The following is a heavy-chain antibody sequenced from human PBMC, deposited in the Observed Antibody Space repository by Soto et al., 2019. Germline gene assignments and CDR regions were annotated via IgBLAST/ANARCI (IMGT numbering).Heavy chain of an antibody. D-gene: IGHD3-10*01. J-gene: IGHJ4*02. Sequence: QVHLQESGPRLVKPSETLSLSCTVSGVSIRSYFWSWIRQPPGRGLEWIGYTYYTADRKYSPSLESRATISADPTKKQVSLSLSPLRAADTALYFCAGSKTRGESVDYWGQRALVPVSS. CDR3: AGSKTRGESVDY. CDR1: GVSIRSYF. V-gene: IGHV4-59*01. CDR2: TYYTADR.